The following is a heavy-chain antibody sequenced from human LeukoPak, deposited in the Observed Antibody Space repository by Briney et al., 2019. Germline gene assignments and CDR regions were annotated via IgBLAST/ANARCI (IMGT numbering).Heavy chain of an antibody. D-gene: IGHD2-21*01. Sequence: GGSLRLSCAASGFTFSSYSVNWVRQAPGKGLEWVSSISSSSSYIYYADSVKGRFTISRDNAKNSLYLQMNSLRAEDTAVYYCARGSRVISTPFDYWGQGTLVTVSS. CDR3: ARGSRVISTPFDY. V-gene: IGHV3-21*01. CDR1: GFTFSSYS. J-gene: IGHJ4*02. CDR2: ISSSSSYI.